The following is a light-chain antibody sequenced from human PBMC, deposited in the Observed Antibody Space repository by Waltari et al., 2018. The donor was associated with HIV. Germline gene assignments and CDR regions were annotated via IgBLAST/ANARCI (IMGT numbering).Light chain of an antibody. Sequence: EIVLTQSPGTLSLSPGERATLSCRASQSVSSSYLAWYQQKPGQAPRLLIYGGSSRATGIPDRFSGSGSGTDFTLTISRLEPEDFAVYYCQQYGSPWTFGQGTKVEIK. CDR3: QQYGSPWT. CDR1: QSVSSSY. CDR2: GGS. J-gene: IGKJ1*01. V-gene: IGKV3-20*01.